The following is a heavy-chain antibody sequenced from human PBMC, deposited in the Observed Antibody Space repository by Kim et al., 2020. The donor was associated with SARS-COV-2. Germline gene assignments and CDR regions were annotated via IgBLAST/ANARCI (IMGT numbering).Heavy chain of an antibody. D-gene: IGHD2-21*02. Sequence: SETLSLTCTVSGGYIGSYYWTWIRQPPGKGLEWIGYIFHSGTAKYNPSLKSRVNMSVDMSRNQFSLTFTSTTAADTAIYYCASGNVVTSLDSWGQGTLVTVPS. J-gene: IGHJ4*02. V-gene: IGHV4-59*13. CDR2: IFHSGTA. CDR3: ASGNVVTSLDS. CDR1: GGYIGSYY.